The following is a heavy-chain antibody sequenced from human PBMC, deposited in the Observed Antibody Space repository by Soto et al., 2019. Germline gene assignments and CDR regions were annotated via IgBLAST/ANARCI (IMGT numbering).Heavy chain of an antibody. CDR3: ARNGDCTSTGCIVGWFDT. CDR2: IYHSGST. V-gene: IGHV4-30-2*01. D-gene: IGHD2-8*01. J-gene: IGHJ5*02. CDR1: GGSISSRGYP. Sequence: SETLSLTCAVSGGSISSRGYPWICIRQPPGKGLEWIGYIYHSGSTYYNPSLKSRVTISIDKSKNQFYLDLNSVTAADTAMYYCARNGDCTSTGCIVGWFDTWGPGTLVTV.